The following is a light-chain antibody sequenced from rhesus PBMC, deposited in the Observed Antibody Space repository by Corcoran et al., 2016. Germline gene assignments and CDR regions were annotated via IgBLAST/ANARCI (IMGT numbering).Light chain of an antibody. V-gene: IGKV1-43*01. Sequence: DIQMTQSPSSLSASAGDRVTITCRASQGISTYFNWYQQTPGKAPKLLIYKAYSLQSGVPSRFSGSGSGTDFTLTISSLQPEDFATYYCLQYSSSPLTFGGGTKVEIK. CDR3: LQYSSSPLT. CDR1: QGISTY. CDR2: KAY. J-gene: IGKJ4*01.